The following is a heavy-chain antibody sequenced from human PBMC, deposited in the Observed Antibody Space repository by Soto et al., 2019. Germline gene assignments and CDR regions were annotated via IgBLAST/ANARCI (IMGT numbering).Heavy chain of an antibody. CDR3: ARGLGRYYGSASVKRSTYYYYYGMDV. V-gene: IGHV4-34*01. D-gene: IGHD3-10*01. CDR2: INHSGST. J-gene: IGHJ6*02. CDR1: GGSFSGYY. Sequence: PSETLSLTCAVYGGSFSGYYWSWIRQPPGKGLEWIGEINHSGSTNYNPSLKSRVTISVDTSKNQFSLKLSSVTAADTAVYYCARGLGRYYGSASVKRSTYYYYYGMDVWGQGTTVTVSS.